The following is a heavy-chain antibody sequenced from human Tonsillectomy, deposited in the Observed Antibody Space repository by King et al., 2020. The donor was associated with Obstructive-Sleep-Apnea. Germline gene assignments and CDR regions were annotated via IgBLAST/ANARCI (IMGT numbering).Heavy chain of an antibody. CDR2: IYYGGST. Sequence: QLQESGPGLVKPSETLSLTCTVSGGSISSNYWSWIRQPPGKGLEWIGDIYYGGSTNYNPSLKSRVTITVDPSKNQFSLKLRPVTAADTAVYYCARTSAGMDVWGQGTTVTVSS. J-gene: IGHJ6*02. V-gene: IGHV4-59*08. CDR1: GGSISSNY. CDR3: ARTSAGMDV.